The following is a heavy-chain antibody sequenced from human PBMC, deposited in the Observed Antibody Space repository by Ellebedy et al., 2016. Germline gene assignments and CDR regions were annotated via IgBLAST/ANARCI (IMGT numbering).Heavy chain of an antibody. CDR1: GFTFDDYA. CDR3: ARDNGRYFEWLGAAPQDH. D-gene: IGHD3-9*01. V-gene: IGHV3-9*01. CDR2: ISWNSGNT. J-gene: IGHJ4*02. Sequence: GGSLRLSXAASGFTFDDYAMHWARQAPGKGLEWVSGISWNSGNTAYAESVKGRCTISRDNAKNSLYLQMNSLRTEDTALYYCARDNGRYFEWLGAAPQDHWGQGTLVTVSS.